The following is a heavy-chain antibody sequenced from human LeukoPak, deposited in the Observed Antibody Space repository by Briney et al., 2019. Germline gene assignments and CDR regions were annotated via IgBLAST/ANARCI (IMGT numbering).Heavy chain of an antibody. D-gene: IGHD6-19*01. CDR1: GGSISSYY. CDR2: IYYSRST. Sequence: SETLSLTCTVSGGSISSYYWSWIRQPPGKGLEWIGYIYYSRSTNYNPSLKSRVTISVNTSKNQFSLKLSSVTAADTAVYYCARERSSGWYDGYFDYWGQGTLVTVSS. CDR3: ARERSSGWYDGYFDY. J-gene: IGHJ4*02. V-gene: IGHV4-59*01.